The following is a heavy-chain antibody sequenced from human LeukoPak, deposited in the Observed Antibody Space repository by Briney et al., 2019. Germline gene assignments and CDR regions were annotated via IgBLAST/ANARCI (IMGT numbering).Heavy chain of an antibody. CDR3: ARNFNQLLSY. CDR2: IGGSGGST. J-gene: IGHJ4*02. D-gene: IGHD2-2*01. CDR1: GFTFSSYA. V-gene: IGHV3-23*01. Sequence: PGGSLRLSCAASGFTFSSYAMSWVRQAPGKGLEWVSAIGGSGGSTYYADSVKGRFTISRDNSKNTLYLQMNSLRAEDTAVYFCARNFNQLLSYWGQGTLVTVSS.